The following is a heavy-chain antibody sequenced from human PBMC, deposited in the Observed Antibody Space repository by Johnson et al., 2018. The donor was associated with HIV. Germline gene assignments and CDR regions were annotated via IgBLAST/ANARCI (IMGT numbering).Heavy chain of an antibody. Sequence: VQLVESGGGLVQPGRSLRLSCAASGFSFDAYGMHWVRQPPGKGLEWVAGISFHSGTIGYADSVKGRFTISRDNAKNFLYLQLNSLRPEDTALYYCVKEDSSGYYYGMGAFDFWGQGTMVTVSS. V-gene: IGHV3-9*01. CDR3: VKEDSSGYYYGMGAFDF. CDR2: ISFHSGTI. J-gene: IGHJ3*01. CDR1: GFSFDAYG. D-gene: IGHD3-22*01.